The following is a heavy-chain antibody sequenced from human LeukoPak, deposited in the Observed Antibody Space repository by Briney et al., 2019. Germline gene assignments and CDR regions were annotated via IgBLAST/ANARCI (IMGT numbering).Heavy chain of an antibody. CDR3: ARGLRNYYDSSGYLFDY. CDR2: IYYSGST. Sequence: SETLSLTCTVSGGSISSYYWSWIRQPPGKGLEWIGYIYYSGSTNYNPSLKSRVTISVDTSKNQFSLKLSSVTAADTAVYYCARGLRNYYDSSGYLFDYWGQGTLVTVSS. CDR1: GGSISSYY. V-gene: IGHV4-59*01. J-gene: IGHJ4*02. D-gene: IGHD3-22*01.